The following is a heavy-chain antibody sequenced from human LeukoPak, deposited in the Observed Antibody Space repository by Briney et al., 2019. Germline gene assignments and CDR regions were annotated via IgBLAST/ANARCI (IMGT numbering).Heavy chain of an antibody. V-gene: IGHV6-1*01. CDR1: GDSVSSNSAA. Sequence: SQTLSLTCAISGDSVSSNSAAWSWIRQSPSRGLEWLGRTYYRSKWYNDYAVSVKSRITINPDTSKNQFSLHLNSMTPEDTAVYYCARGGGALDIWGQGTMVTVSS. CDR2: TYYRSKWYN. D-gene: IGHD3-16*01. CDR3: ARGGGALDI. J-gene: IGHJ3*02.